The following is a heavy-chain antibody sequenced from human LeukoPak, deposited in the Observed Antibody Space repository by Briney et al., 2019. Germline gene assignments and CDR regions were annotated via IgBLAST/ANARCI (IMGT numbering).Heavy chain of an antibody. CDR2: ISSSSTT. CDR1: GFTFSDYS. J-gene: IGHJ6*03. Sequence: PGGSPRLSCAASGFTFSDYSMNWVRQAPGKGLEWVSYISSSSTTYYADSVRGRFTISRDNAKNSLYLQMSSLRAEDTAVYYCASFTVVGSYYYYMGVWGNGTTVTVSS. D-gene: IGHD3-10*01. CDR3: ASFTVVGSYYYYMGV. V-gene: IGHV3-69-1*01.